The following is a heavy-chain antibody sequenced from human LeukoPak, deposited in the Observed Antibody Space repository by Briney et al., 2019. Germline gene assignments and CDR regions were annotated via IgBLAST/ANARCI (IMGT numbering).Heavy chain of an antibody. V-gene: IGHV1-2*04. CDR1: GYTFTGYY. CDR3: ARGCSSTNCPGAFDI. Sequence: ASVKVSCQTSGYTFTGYYMHWVRQAPGQGLEWMGWINPNSGGTNYAQNFQGWVTMTRDTSISTVYMELSRLRSDDMAVYYCARGCSSTNCPGAFDIWGQGTLVTVSS. CDR2: INPNSGGT. D-gene: IGHD2-2*01. J-gene: IGHJ3*02.